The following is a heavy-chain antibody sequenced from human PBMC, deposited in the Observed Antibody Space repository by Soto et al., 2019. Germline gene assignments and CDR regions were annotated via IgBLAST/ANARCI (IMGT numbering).Heavy chain of an antibody. D-gene: IGHD6-13*01. V-gene: IGHV3-23*01. CDR2: ISGSGGST. CDR1: GFTFSNYA. Sequence: GGSLRLSCAASGFTFSNYAMSWVRQAPGSGLEWVSSISGSGGSTFYTNSVKGRFTISRDNFRNTLYLQMNSLRVEDAAVYYCAKGVDRRNWYPGYFDYWGQGT. CDR3: AKGVDRRNWYPGYFDY. J-gene: IGHJ4*02.